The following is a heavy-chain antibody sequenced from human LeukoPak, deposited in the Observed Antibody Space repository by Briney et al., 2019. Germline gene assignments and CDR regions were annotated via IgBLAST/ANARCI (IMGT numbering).Heavy chain of an antibody. Sequence: SQTLSLTCTVSGGSISSGGYYWSWIRQHPGKGLEWIGYIYYSGSTYYNPSLKSRVTISVDTSKNQFSLKLSSVTAADTAVYYCARGYYDSSGYYWARRDDAFDIWGQGTMDTVSS. J-gene: IGHJ3*02. CDR3: ARGYYDSSGYYWARRDDAFDI. CDR1: GGSISSGGYY. D-gene: IGHD3-22*01. CDR2: IYYSGST. V-gene: IGHV4-31*03.